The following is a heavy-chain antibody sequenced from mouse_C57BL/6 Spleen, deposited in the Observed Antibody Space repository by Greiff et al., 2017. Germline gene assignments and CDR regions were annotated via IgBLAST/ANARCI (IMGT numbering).Heavy chain of an antibody. CDR2: IRNKANGDTT. CDR1: GFTFTDYY. CDR3: ARYSPDSYAMDY. D-gene: IGHD3-1*01. Sequence: EVKLVESGGGLVQPGGSLSLSCAASGFTFTDYYMSWVRQHPGKALEWLGFIRNKANGDTTEYSAAEKGLFSISRDISQSILYLQMNSQIAEDSATYYCARYSPDSYAMDYWGQGTSVTVSS. J-gene: IGHJ4*01. V-gene: IGHV7-3*01.